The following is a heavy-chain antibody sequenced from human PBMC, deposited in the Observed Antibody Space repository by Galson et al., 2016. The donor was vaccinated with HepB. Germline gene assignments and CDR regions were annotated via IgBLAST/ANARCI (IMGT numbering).Heavy chain of an antibody. Sequence: SLRLSCAASGFSFSDYYMSWIRQAPGKGLEWISYITGSGSAIYYADSVKGRFTISKDNTKNSLDLKMNSLRVEDTAVYYCARDGTVAPGYWGQGTLVTVSS. CDR3: ARDGTVAPGY. CDR1: GFSFSDYY. J-gene: IGHJ1*01. D-gene: IGHD6-19*01. V-gene: IGHV3-11*01. CDR2: ITGSGSAI.